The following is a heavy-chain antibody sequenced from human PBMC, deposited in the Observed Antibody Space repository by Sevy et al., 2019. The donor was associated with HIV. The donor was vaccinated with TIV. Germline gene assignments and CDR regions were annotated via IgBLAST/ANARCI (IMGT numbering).Heavy chain of an antibody. J-gene: IGHJ5*02. D-gene: IGHD6-19*01. CDR2: IRAEAYGGTP. V-gene: IGHV3-49*03. CDR3: TRGWIAVSGRGFNWLDP. CDR1: GFTFGDFA. Sequence: GGSLRLSCTTSGFTFGDFAMSWFRQAPGKGLEWVGFIRAEAYGGTPEHAASVKGRFTISRDDSKSNAYLQMDGLETEDAAVYYCTRGWIAVSGRGFNWLDPWGQGTQVTVSS.